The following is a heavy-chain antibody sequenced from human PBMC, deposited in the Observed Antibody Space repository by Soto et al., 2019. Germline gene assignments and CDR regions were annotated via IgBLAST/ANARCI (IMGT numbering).Heavy chain of an antibody. CDR3: ASVLPYTYFVFGQ. Sequence: HPGVTMRRSCAAGAFSFSSYDMNWLRNATGKGLEWVAYISISCSTIYYADSLKGRFTISRDNAKNSLYLQMNSLRAEDTAVYYCASVLPYTYFVFGQWGEGTLVTV. V-gene: IGHV3-48*03. D-gene: IGHD3-9*01. J-gene: IGHJ4*02. CDR1: AFSFSSYD. CDR2: ISISCSTI.